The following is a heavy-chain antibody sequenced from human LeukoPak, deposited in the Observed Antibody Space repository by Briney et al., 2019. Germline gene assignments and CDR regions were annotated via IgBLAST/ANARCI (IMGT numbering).Heavy chain of an antibody. D-gene: IGHD6-19*01. Sequence: PGGSLRLSCAASGFTFSSYGMHWVRQAPGKGLEWVAVISYDGSNKYYADSVKGRFTISRDNSKNTLYLQMNSLRAEDTAVYYCAKGDGSGWRDAAFDYWGQGTLVTVSS. CDR1: GFTFSSYG. CDR2: ISYDGSNK. J-gene: IGHJ4*02. V-gene: IGHV3-30*18. CDR3: AKGDGSGWRDAAFDY.